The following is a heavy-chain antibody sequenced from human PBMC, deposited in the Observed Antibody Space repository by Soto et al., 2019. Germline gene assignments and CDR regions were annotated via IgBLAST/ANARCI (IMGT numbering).Heavy chain of an antibody. V-gene: IGHV3-23*01. J-gene: IGHJ6*02. D-gene: IGHD2-15*01. Sequence: PGGSLRLSCAASGFTFSSYAMSWVRQAPGKGLEWVSAISGSGGSTYYADSVKGRFTISRDNSKNTLYLQMNSLRAEGTAVYYCAKDLGYCSGGSCGTYYYYGMDVWGQGTTVTVSS. CDR1: GFTFSSYA. CDR2: ISGSGGST. CDR3: AKDLGYCSGGSCGTYYYYGMDV.